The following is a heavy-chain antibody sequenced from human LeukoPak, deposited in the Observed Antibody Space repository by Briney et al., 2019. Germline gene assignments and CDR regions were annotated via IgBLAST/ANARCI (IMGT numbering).Heavy chain of an antibody. D-gene: IGHD3-22*01. CDR1: GYTFTGYY. CDR3: ARVKYYYDTNAFDI. J-gene: IGHJ3*02. V-gene: IGHV1-2*02. Sequence: ASVKVSCKASGYTFTGYYMHWVRQAPGQGLEWMGWINPNSGGTNYVQKFQGRVIMTRDTSISSAYMELSRLRSDDTALYYCARVKYYYDTNAFDIWGQGTMVTVSS. CDR2: INPNSGGT.